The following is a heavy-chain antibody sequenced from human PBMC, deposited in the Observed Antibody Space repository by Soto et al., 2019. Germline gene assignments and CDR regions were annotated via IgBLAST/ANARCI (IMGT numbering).Heavy chain of an antibody. CDR1: GGSISSGGYY. J-gene: IGHJ5*02. V-gene: IGHV4-31*03. D-gene: IGHD6-13*01. CDR3: AREQAAAGTRVAPNWFDP. Sequence: SETLSLTCTVSGGSISSGGYYWSWIRQHPGKGLERIGYIYYSGGTYYNPSLKSRVTISVDTSKNQFSLKLSSVTAADTAVYYCAREQAAAGTRVAPNWFDPWGQGTLVTVSS. CDR2: IYYSGGT.